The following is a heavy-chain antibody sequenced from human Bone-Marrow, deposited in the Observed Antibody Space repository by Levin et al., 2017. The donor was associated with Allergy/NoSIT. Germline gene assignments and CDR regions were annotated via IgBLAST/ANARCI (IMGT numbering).Heavy chain of an antibody. D-gene: IGHD6-19*01. V-gene: IGHV1-3*01. CDR3: ARPYDHSSGWYNWFDP. CDR2: INAGNGNT. J-gene: IGHJ5*02. Sequence: GESLKISCKASGYTFTSYAMHWVRQAPGQRLEWMGWINAGNGNTKYSQKFQGRVTITRDTSASTAYMELSSLRSEDTAVYYCARPYDHSSGWYNWFDPWGQGTLVTVSS. CDR1: GYTFTSYA.